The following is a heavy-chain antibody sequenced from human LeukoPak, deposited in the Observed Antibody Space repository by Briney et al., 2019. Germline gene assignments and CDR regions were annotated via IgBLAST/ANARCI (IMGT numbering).Heavy chain of an antibody. V-gene: IGHV1-2*02. J-gene: IGHJ5*02. CDR2: IDPNSGGT. D-gene: IGHD3-22*01. Sequence: ASVKVSCKASGYTFTGYYLHWVRQAPGQGLEWMGWIDPNSGGTNYAQKFQGRVTMTRDTSISTAYMELSRLRSDDTAVYYCAREVVTMIVVVNPNWFDPWGQGTLVTVSS. CDR3: AREVVTMIVVVNPNWFDP. CDR1: GYTFTGYY.